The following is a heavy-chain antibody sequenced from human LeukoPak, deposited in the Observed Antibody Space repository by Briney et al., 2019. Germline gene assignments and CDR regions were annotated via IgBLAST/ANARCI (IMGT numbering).Heavy chain of an antibody. V-gene: IGHV4-61*02. CDR1: GASVSSGSHY. CDR3: AREDYDILTGSPNYVDY. J-gene: IGHJ4*02. CDR2: IYVSEST. Sequence: SETLSLTCTVSGASVSSGSHYWSWIRQPAGKGLEWIGRIYVSESTNYNPSLMGRVTLSVDTSRNQFSLRLNSVTATDTAVYYCAREDYDILTGSPNYVDYWGQGTLVTVSS. D-gene: IGHD3-9*01.